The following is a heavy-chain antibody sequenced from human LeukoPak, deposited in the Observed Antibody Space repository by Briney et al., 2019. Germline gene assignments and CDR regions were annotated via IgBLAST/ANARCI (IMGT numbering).Heavy chain of an antibody. D-gene: IGHD3-10*01. J-gene: IGHJ3*02. CDR1: GFTFSSYW. CDR3: ARELNYYGSGSYYYDAFDI. CDR2: INQDGSEK. Sequence: PGGSLRLSCAASGFTFSSYWMSWVRQAPGKGLERVANINQDGSEKYYVDSVKGRFTISRDNAKNSLYLQMNSLRAEDTAVYYCARELNYYGSGSYYYDAFDIWGQGTMVTVSS. V-gene: IGHV3-7*01.